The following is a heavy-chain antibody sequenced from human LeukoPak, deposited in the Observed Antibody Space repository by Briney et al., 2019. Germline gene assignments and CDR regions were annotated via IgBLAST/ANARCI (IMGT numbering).Heavy chain of an antibody. D-gene: IGHD2-21*02. CDR1: GFTFSSNA. CDR2: ISGNYGST. CDR3: AKVVLLLTASDAFDF. Sequence: GGSLRLSCAASGFTFSSNAMSWVRQAPGKGLEWVSTISGNYGSTYYADSVKGRFTISRDNFKNTVFLRMNSLRAEDTSVYYSAKVVLLLTASDAFDFWGHGTKVTVSS. J-gene: IGHJ3*01. V-gene: IGHV3-23*01.